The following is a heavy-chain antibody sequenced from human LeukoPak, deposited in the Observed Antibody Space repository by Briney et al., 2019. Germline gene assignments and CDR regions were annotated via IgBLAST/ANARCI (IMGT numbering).Heavy chain of an antibody. D-gene: IGHD3-22*01. Sequence: GESLKISCKGSGYSFTSYWIGWVRQMPGKDLEWMGIIYPGDSDTRYSPSFQGQVTISADKSISTAYLQWSSLKASDTAMYYCALTYYYDSSGYQNGGFYFDYWGQGTLVTVSS. CDR2: IYPGDSDT. J-gene: IGHJ4*02. CDR1: GYSFTSYW. V-gene: IGHV5-51*01. CDR3: ALTYYYDSSGYQNGGFYFDY.